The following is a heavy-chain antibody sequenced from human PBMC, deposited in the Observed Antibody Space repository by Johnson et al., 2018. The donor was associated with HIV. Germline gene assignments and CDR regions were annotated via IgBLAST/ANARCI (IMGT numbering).Heavy chain of an antibody. CDR3: AKALGELKRYDAFDI. J-gene: IGHJ3*02. Sequence: QVQLVESGGGVVQPGRSLRLSCAASGFTFSSYGMHWVRQAPGKGLEWVAVIWYDGSNKYYADSVKGRFTISRDNSKNTLYLQMNSLRAEDTAVYYCAKALGELKRYDAFDIWGHGTMVTVSS. V-gene: IGHV3-33*06. CDR2: IWYDGSNK. D-gene: IGHD3-10*01. CDR1: GFTFSSYG.